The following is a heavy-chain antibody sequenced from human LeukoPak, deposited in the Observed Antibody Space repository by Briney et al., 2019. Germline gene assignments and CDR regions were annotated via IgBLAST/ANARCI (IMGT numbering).Heavy chain of an antibody. CDR1: GGSISSYY. J-gene: IGHJ4*02. CDR3: SRHAKTYYGSGSYSTNFDY. Sequence: PSETLSPTCTVSGGSISSYYWSWIRQPPGKGLEWIGYIYYSGSTNYNPSLKSRVTISVDTSKNQFSLKLSSVTAADTAVYYCSRHAKTYYGSGSYSTNFDYWGQGTLVTVSS. V-gene: IGHV4-59*08. CDR2: IYYSGST. D-gene: IGHD3-10*01.